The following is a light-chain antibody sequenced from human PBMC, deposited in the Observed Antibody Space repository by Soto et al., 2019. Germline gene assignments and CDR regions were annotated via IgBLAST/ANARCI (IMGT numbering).Light chain of an antibody. J-gene: IGKJ1*01. CDR2: GAS. CDR3: QQYGSLPHT. V-gene: IGKV3-20*01. Sequence: EIVLTQSPGTLSLSPGERATLSCRASQSVSSSYLAWYQQKPGQAPRLLIYGASSRATGIPDRFSGSGSGTDFTFTISRLEPEDFAVYYCQQYGSLPHTFGQGTKVEIK. CDR1: QSVSSSY.